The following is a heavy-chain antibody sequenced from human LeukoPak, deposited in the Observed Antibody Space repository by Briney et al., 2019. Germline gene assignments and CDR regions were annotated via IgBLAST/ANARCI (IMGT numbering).Heavy chain of an antibody. Sequence: GGSLRLSCAASGFTFSTYAMTWVRQAPGKGLEWVSGISAGGDGTYYADSVKGRFTISRDNSKNTLYLQMNSLRAEDTAVYYCARDLLVDTTTKSGGRVDYYCYGMDVWGQGTTVTVSS. J-gene: IGHJ6*02. CDR2: ISAGGDGT. CDR3: ARDLLVDTTTKSGGRVDYYCYGMDV. CDR1: GFTFSTYA. D-gene: IGHD5-18*01. V-gene: IGHV3-23*01.